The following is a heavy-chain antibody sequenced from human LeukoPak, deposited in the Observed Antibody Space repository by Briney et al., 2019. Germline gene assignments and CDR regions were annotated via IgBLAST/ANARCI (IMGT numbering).Heavy chain of an antibody. V-gene: IGHV3-7*01. J-gene: IGHJ4*02. Sequence: GGSLRLSCAASGFTFSNYWMNWVRQAPGKGLEWVANIKQVESEKFYVGSVRGRFTISRDNAKNSLYLLMNSLRVEDTAVYCCARSGSNGDDYWGQGTLVTVSS. CDR1: GFTFSNYW. CDR3: ARSGSNGDDY. CDR2: IKQVESEK. D-gene: IGHD5-24*01.